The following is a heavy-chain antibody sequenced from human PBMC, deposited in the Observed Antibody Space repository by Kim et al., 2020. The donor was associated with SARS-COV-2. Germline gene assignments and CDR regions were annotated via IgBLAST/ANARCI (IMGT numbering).Heavy chain of an antibody. D-gene: IGHD1-1*01. CDR1: GGSIGTYS. Sequence: SETLSLTCTVSGGSIGTYSWSWIRQSPGKGLEWMGYVGYTGSTNYNPSLKSRVIMSVDRPKNQFSLKLTSVTAADTAVYYCARHAYNAGEDLWKYYFDYWGQGTLVTVSS. J-gene: IGHJ4*02. CDR2: VGYTGST. CDR3: ARHAYNAGEDLWKYYFDY. V-gene: IGHV4-59*08.